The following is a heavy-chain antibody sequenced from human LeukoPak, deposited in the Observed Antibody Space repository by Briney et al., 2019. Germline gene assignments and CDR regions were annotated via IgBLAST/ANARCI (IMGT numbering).Heavy chain of an antibody. CDR2: ISWNSGDK. CDR3: AKDRNLSGYDDSYFDL. Sequence: GGSLRLSCAASGFTFDDYAMHWVRQAPGEGLEWVASISWNSGDKVYADSVKGRFTISRDNAKNSLYLQMNSLRAEDTALYYCAKDRNLSGYDDSYFDLWGRGTLVTVSS. CDR1: GFTFDDYA. V-gene: IGHV3-9*01. D-gene: IGHD5-12*01. J-gene: IGHJ2*01.